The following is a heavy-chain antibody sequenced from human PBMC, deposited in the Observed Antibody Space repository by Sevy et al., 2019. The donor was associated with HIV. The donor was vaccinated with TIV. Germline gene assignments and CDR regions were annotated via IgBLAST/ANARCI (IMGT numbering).Heavy chain of an antibody. J-gene: IGHJ4*02. V-gene: IGHV3-23*01. CDR2: ISGSGGST. Sequence: GGSLRLSCAASGFTFSSYAMSWVRQAPGKGLEWASAISGSGGSTYDADSVKGRFTISRDNSKNTLYLQMNSLRAEDTAAYYCAKHRVGATVGVFDYWGQGTLVTVSS. CDR1: GFTFSSYA. CDR3: AKHRVGATVGVFDY. D-gene: IGHD1-26*01.